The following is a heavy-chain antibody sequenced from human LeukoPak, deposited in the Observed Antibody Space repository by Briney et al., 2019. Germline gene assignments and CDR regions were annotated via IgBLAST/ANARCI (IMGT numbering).Heavy chain of an antibody. D-gene: IGHD6-19*01. V-gene: IGHV3-30*04. Sequence: GRSLRLSCAASGFTFSSYAMHWVRQAPGKGLEWVAVISYDGSKKYYADSVKGRFTISRDNSKNTLYLQMNSLRAEDTAVYYCAREVAVADYGMDVWGQGTTVTVSS. J-gene: IGHJ6*02. CDR3: AREVAVADYGMDV. CDR2: ISYDGSKK. CDR1: GFTFSSYA.